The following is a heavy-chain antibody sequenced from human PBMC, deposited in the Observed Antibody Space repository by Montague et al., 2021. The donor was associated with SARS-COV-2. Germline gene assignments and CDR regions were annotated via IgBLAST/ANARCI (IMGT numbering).Heavy chain of an antibody. CDR2: ISWNSGSI. V-gene: IGHV3-9*01. Sequence: SLRLSCAASGFTFGDYAMHWVRPAPGKGLEWVSGISWNSGSIGYXXSLQGRFTISRDNAKNSLYLQMNSLRAEDTALYYCANDMEDIYDSSGYFDCWGQGTLVTVSS. CDR3: ANDMEDIYDSSGYFDC. D-gene: IGHD3-22*01. J-gene: IGHJ4*02. CDR1: GFTFGDYA.